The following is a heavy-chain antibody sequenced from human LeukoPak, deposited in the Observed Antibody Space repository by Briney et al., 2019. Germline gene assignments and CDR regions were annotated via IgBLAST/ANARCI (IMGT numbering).Heavy chain of an antibody. Sequence: GGSLRLSCAASGFSFSNCEMNWVRQAPGKGLQWLSSISAGGDRLYYADSVRGRLTISRDNAKNSLYLQLNSLGAEDTAVYCARDASGLEVHVWGQGTLVTVSS. CDR2: ISAGGDRL. CDR1: GFSFSNCE. D-gene: IGHD1-1*01. CDR3: ARDASGLEVHV. J-gene: IGHJ1*01. V-gene: IGHV3-48*03.